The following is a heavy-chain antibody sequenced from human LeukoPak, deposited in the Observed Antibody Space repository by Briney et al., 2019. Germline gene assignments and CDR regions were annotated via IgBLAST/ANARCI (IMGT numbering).Heavy chain of an antibody. CDR1: GGSISSYY. CDR3: AGGWFGGVIVYYYGMDV. V-gene: IGHV4-59*01. D-gene: IGHD3-16*02. Sequence: SETLSLTCTVSGGSISSYYWSWIRQPPGKGLEWIGYIYYSGSTNYNPSLKSRVTISVDTSKNQFSLKLSSVTAADTAVYYCAGGWFGGVIVYYYGMDVWGQGTTVTVSS. CDR2: IYYSGST. J-gene: IGHJ6*02.